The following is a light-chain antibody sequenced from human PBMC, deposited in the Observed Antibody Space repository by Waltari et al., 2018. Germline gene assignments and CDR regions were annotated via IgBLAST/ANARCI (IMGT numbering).Light chain of an antibody. V-gene: IGKV1-9*01. CDR1: QGISSY. CDR3: LQLNSYPSFT. J-gene: IGKJ3*01. CDR2: AAS. Sequence: DIQLTQSPSFLSASVGDRVTIICRASQGISSYLAWYQQKPGQAPKLLIYAASTLQSGVPSRFSGSGSGTEFTLTISSLQPEDFATYYCLQLNSYPSFTFGPGTKVGIK.